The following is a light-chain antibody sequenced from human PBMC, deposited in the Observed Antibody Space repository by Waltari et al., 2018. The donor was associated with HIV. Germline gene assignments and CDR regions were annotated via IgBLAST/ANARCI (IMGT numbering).Light chain of an antibody. CDR2: QVN. Sequence: QSALTQPPSASGSPGHSVTISCPGTTSDVGGHDFVPWYQQHPGRAPKLIIFQVNKRPSWVPDRFSGSKSGNTASLTVSGLRIEDEADYYCTSFVGTNILIFGGGTRLTVL. CDR3: TSFVGTNILI. V-gene: IGLV2-8*01. J-gene: IGLJ2*01. CDR1: TSDVGGHDF.